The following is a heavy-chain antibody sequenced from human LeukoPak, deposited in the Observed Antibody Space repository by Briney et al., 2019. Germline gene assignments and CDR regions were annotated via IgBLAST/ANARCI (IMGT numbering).Heavy chain of an antibody. CDR2: ISFSSSYI. CDR3: ARGKDSFDI. J-gene: IGHJ3*02. V-gene: IGHV3-21*01. Sequence: GGSLRLSCTGSGFAFSDYGMNWVRQAPGKGLEWVSFISFSSSYIYYADSVKGRFTISRDNAKNSLYLQMNSLRAEDTAVYYCARGKDSFDIWGQGTIVTVSS. CDR1: GFAFSDYG.